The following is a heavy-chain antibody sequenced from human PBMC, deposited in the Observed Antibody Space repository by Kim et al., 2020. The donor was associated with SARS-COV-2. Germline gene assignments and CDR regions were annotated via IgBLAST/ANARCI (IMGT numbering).Heavy chain of an antibody. D-gene: IGHD1-1*01. V-gene: IGHV3-33*01. J-gene: IGHJ4*02. Sequence: YADSGKGRFTISRDNSENTLYLQMNSLRAEDTTVYYCARDESDGTTFLDYWGQGTLVTVSS. CDR3: ARDESDGTTFLDY.